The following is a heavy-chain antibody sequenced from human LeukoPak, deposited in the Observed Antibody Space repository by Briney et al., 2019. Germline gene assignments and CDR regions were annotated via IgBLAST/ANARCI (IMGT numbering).Heavy chain of an antibody. Sequence: PGGSLRLSCAASGFTFRGSWMHWVRQAPGKGLVWVSRINSDGSITNYADSVRGQFTISRDNAKNTLYLQMSTLRAEDTAVYYCTREGWGLDYWGQGTLVTVSS. CDR2: INSDGSIT. V-gene: IGHV3-74*01. D-gene: IGHD2-21*02. J-gene: IGHJ4*02. CDR1: GFTFRGSW. CDR3: TREGWGLDY.